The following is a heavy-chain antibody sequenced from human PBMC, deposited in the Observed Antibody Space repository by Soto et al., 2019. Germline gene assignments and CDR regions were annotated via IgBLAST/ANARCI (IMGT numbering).Heavy chain of an antibody. J-gene: IGHJ4*02. CDR3: ARHSPYCAGHCYSFDY. CDR1: GGSISSYY. D-gene: IGHD2-21*02. V-gene: IGHV4-59*08. CDR2: IYYSGST. Sequence: SETLSLTCTVSGGSISSYYWSWIRQPPGKGLEWNGYIYYSGSTNYNPSLKSRVTISVDTSKNQFSLKLSSVTAADTAVYYCARHSPYCAGHCYSFDYSGQGTLVTVSS.